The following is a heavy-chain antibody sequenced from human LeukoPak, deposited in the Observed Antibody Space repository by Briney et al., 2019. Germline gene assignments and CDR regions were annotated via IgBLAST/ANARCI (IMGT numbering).Heavy chain of an antibody. J-gene: IGHJ5*02. CDR1: GGSISGYY. Sequence: PSETLSLTCTVSGGSISGYYWSWIRQPAGKGLEWIGHIYTSGSTNYNPSLKSRVTMSVDTSKNQFSLKLSSVTAADTAVYYCARSYSSCWCFDPWGQGTLSPSPQ. V-gene: IGHV4-4*07. CDR3: ARSYSSCWCFDP. D-gene: IGHD6-13*01. CDR2: IYTSGST.